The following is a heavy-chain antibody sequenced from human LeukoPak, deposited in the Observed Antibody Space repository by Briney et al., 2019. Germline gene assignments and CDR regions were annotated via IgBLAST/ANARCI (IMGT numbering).Heavy chain of an antibody. Sequence: ASVKVSCKASGYTFTSYDINWVRQATGQGLEWMGWINPNSGGTNYAQKFQGRVTMTRDTSISTAYMELSRLRSDDTAVYYCAREARLELRVGIDYWGQGTLVTVSS. V-gene: IGHV1-2*02. D-gene: IGHD1-7*01. CDR1: GYTFTSYD. CDR2: INPNSGGT. CDR3: AREARLELRVGIDY. J-gene: IGHJ4*02.